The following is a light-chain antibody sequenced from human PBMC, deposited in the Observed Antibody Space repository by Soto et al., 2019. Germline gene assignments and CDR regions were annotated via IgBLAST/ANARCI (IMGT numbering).Light chain of an antibody. Sequence: EIVLTQSPGTLSLSPGERATLYCRASQSVGSNYLAWYQQKPGQAPRVLIYGASSRATGIPDRFSGSGSGADFTLTISRLEPEDFAVYYCQQYGSSTWTFGQGTKVEIK. V-gene: IGKV3-20*01. CDR1: QSVGSNY. CDR2: GAS. CDR3: QQYGSSTWT. J-gene: IGKJ1*01.